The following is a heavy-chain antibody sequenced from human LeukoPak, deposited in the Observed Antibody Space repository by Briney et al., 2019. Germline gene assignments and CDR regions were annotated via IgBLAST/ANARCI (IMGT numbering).Heavy chain of an antibody. CDR3: ARERRDYYYYYMDV. V-gene: IGHV3-11*04. CDR2: ISSSGSTI. Sequence: PGGSLRLSCTASGFTFGDYAMSWVRQAPGKGLEWVSYISSSGSTIYYADSVKGRFTISRDNAKSSLYLQMNSLRAEDTAVYYCARERRDYYYYYMDVWGKGTTVTVSS. J-gene: IGHJ6*03. CDR1: GFTFGDYA.